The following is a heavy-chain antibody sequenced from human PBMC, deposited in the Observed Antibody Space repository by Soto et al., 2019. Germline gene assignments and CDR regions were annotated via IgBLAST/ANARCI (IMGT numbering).Heavy chain of an antibody. J-gene: IGHJ5*02. D-gene: IGHD3-10*01. CDR2: IYYSGST. V-gene: IGHV4-59*08. Sequence: PSETLSLTCTVSGGSISSYYWSWIRQPPGKGLEWIGYIYYSGSTNYNPSLKSRVTISVDTSKNQFSLKLSSVTAADTAVYYCARRNGITMVRGVIPWFDPWGQGTLVTVS. CDR3: ARRNGITMVRGVIPWFDP. CDR1: GGSISSYY.